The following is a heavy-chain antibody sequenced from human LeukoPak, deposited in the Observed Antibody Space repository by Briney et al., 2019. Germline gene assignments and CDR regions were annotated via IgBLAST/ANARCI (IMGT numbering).Heavy chain of an antibody. V-gene: IGHV3-30*04. Sequence: PGRSLRLSCAASGFSLSSYAMHWVRQAPGKGLEWVAIIRYDGSNKYYADSVKGRFTISRDNSKNTLYLQMNSLRAEDTAVYYCATDSSSSWLSYQHYYYYYMDVWGKGTTVTVSS. CDR1: GFSLSSYA. J-gene: IGHJ6*03. CDR2: IRYDGSNK. D-gene: IGHD6-13*01. CDR3: ATDSSSSWLSYQHYYYYYMDV.